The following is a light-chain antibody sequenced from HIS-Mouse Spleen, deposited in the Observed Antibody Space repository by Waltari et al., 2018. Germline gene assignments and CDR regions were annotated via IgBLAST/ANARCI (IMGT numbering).Light chain of an antibody. CDR2: QDS. J-gene: IGLJ2*01. V-gene: IGLV3-1*01. CDR1: KVGDKY. CDR3: QAWDSSTDVV. Sequence: SYELTQPPSVSVSPGQTASITCTGDKVGDKYACWYPQKPGQSPVLVIYQDSKRPSGIPERFSGSNSGNTATLTISGTQAMDEADYYCQAWDSSTDVVFGGGTKLTVL.